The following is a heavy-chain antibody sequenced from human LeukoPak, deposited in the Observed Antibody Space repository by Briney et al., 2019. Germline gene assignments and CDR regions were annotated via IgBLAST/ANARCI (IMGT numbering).Heavy chain of an antibody. CDR1: GFTFSNYG. J-gene: IGHJ6*02. Sequence: PGGSLRLSCAASGFTFSNYGMSWVRQAPGKGLEWVSSISGNGINTYYEDSVKGRFTVSRDNSKNTLYLQMNSLRAEDMAMYYCARGGGLDVWGQGATVTVSS. CDR3: ARGGGLDV. CDR2: ISGNGINT. V-gene: IGHV3-23*01. D-gene: IGHD3-16*01.